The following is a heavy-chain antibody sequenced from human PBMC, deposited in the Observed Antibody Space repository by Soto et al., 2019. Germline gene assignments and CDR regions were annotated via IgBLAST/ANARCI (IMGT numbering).Heavy chain of an antibody. J-gene: IGHJ5*02. Sequence: QVQLLQSGAEVKKPGASVKFSCKASGYTFTSYGISWVRQAPGQGLEWMGCISAYNGNTNYAQKLQGRVTMTTDTSRSTAYMELRSLRSDDTAVYYCAIVSIEQGRVYLVPRQNNWFDPWGQGTLVTFSS. D-gene: IGHD6-13*01. V-gene: IGHV1-18*01. CDR1: GYTFTSYG. CDR3: AIVSIEQGRVYLVPRQNNWFDP. CDR2: ISAYNGNT.